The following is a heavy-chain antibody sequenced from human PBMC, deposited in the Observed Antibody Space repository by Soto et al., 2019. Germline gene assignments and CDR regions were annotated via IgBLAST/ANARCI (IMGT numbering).Heavy chain of an antibody. CDR2: IYYSGST. J-gene: IGHJ6*03. CDR3: ARHLDDLTNRDYYYMDV. V-gene: IGHV4-59*08. CDR1: GGSISSYY. Sequence: SETLSLTCTVSGGSISSYYWSWIRQPPGKGLEWIGYIYYSGSTNYNPSLKSRVTISVDTSKNQFSLKLSSVTAADTAVYYCARHLDDLTNRDYYYMDVWGKGTTVTVSS. D-gene: IGHD1-1*01.